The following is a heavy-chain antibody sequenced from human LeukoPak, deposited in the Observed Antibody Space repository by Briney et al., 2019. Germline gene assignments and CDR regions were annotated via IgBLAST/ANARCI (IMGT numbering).Heavy chain of an antibody. CDR3: AKARSGPTYAFDI. J-gene: IGHJ3*02. D-gene: IGHD6-19*01. CDR2: IWYDGSNK. CDR1: GFTFSSYG. Sequence: PGRSLRLSCAASGFTFSSYGMHWVRQAPGKGLEWVAVIWYDGSNKYYADSVKGRFTISRDNSKNTLYLQMNSLRAEDTAVYYCAKARSGPTYAFDIWGQGTMVTVSS. V-gene: IGHV3-33*06.